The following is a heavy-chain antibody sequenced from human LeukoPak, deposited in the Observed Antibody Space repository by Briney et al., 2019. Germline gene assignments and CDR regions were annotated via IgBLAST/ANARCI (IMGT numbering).Heavy chain of an antibody. CDR3: AGAQNQHYFDY. Sequence: SETLSLTCTVSSGSITSYYWSWIRQPPGKGLEYIGHIYYTGTTGYNPSLKSRVTMSVDTSKNQFSLRLISVTASDTAVYLCAGAQNQHYFDYWGQGTLVAVSS. CDR1: SGSITSYY. CDR2: IYYTGTT. V-gene: IGHV4-59*01. J-gene: IGHJ4*02.